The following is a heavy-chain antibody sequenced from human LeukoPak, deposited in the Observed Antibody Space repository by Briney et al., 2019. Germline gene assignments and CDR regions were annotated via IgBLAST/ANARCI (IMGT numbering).Heavy chain of an antibody. CDR1: GGSISSYY. J-gene: IGHJ4*02. CDR3: ARVRGSTSSVFDY. Sequence: SETLSLTCTVSGGSISSYYWSWIRQPPGKGLEWIGCIYYSGSTNYNPSLKSRVTISVNTSKNQFSLKLTSVTAADTAVYYCARVRGSTSSVFDYWGQGTLVTVSS. D-gene: IGHD2-2*01. CDR2: IYYSGST. V-gene: IGHV4-59*01.